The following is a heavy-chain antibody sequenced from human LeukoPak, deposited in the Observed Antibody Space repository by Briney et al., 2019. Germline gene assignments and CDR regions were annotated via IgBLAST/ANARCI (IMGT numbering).Heavy chain of an antibody. V-gene: IGHV6-1*01. J-gene: IGHJ4*02. CDR3: ARVGELFLYYFDY. CDR2: TYYRSKWHN. CDR1: GDSVSSSSAV. D-gene: IGHD3-10*01. Sequence: SQTLSLTCAGSGDSVSSSSAVWNWIRQSPSRGLEWLGRTYYRSKWHNEYAESVKSRISITSDTSKNQFSLQLNSVTPEDTAVYYCARVGELFLYYFDYWGQGTLVTVSS.